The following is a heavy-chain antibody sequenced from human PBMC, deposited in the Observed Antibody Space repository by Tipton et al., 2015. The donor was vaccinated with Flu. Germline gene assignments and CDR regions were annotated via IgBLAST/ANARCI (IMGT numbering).Heavy chain of an antibody. CDR3: ARVRVRPDPYYYGMDV. CDR1: GYTFTGYY. CDR2: INPNSGGT. Sequence: QLVQSGAEVKKPGASVKVSCKASGYTFTGYYMHWVRQAPGQGLEWMGWINPNSGGTNYAQKFQGRVTMTRDTSISTAYMELSMLRSADTAVYYCARVRVRPDPYYYGMDVWGQGTTITVSS. D-gene: IGHD4/OR15-4a*01. J-gene: IGHJ6*02. V-gene: IGHV1-2*02.